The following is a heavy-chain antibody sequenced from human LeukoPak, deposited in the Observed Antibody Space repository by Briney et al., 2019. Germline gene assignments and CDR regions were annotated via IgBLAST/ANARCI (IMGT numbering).Heavy chain of an antibody. Sequence: GGSLRLSCAASGFNFSSYDMHWVRQAPGKGLEWVSFIQYDGSIQYYADSVKGRFTISRDNSKNTSYLLMNSLRAEDTAVYYCAKGDTSWGQGALVTVCS. J-gene: IGHJ5*02. V-gene: IGHV3-30*02. CDR3: AKGDTS. CDR2: IQYDGSIQ. CDR1: GFNFSSYD. D-gene: IGHD2-21*02.